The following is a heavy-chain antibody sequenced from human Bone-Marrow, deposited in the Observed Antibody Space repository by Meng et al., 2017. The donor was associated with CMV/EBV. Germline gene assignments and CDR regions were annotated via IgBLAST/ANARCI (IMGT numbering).Heavy chain of an antibody. V-gene: IGHV3-49*04. CDR2: IRSIPYGGSA. D-gene: IGHD2-2*01. J-gene: IGHJ6*02. CDR3: ARSPIRTYCSSTSCPYYYYGMDV. Sequence: GGSLRLSCAASGFTFGDYLMSWVRQAPGKGLEWVGFIRSIPYGGSAEYAASVRNRFTISRDDSKSIAYLQMNSLRTEDTAVYYRARSPIRTYCSSTSCPYYYYGMDVWGQGTTVTVSS. CDR1: GFTFGDYL.